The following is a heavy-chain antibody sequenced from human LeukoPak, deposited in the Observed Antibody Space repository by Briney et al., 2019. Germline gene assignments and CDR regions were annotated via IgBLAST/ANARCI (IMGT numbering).Heavy chain of an antibody. V-gene: IGHV3-7*01. CDR1: GFTFSSYW. CDR3: AREDLVWGSYQIPVFDY. CDR2: IKWDGSAK. J-gene: IGHJ4*02. D-gene: IGHD3-16*02. Sequence: GGSLRLSCAASGFTFSSYWMTWVRQAPGKGLEWVANIKWDGSAKYYADSVKGRFTISRDDSKKSLFLQMYSLTDEDTAVYYCAREDLVWGSYQIPVFDYWGQGSLVTVSS.